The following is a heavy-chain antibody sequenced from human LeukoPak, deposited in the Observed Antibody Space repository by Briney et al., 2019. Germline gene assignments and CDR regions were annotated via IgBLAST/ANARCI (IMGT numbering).Heavy chain of an antibody. CDR1: GFPFSSYS. CDR2: ISSGTSFI. V-gene: IGHV3-21*01. J-gene: IGHJ6*04. CDR3: AELGITMIGGV. D-gene: IGHD3-10*02. Sequence: PGGSLRLSCAASGFPFSSYSMNWVRQAPGKGLEWVSSISSGTSFIYYADSVKGRFTISRDNAKNSLYLQMNSLRAEDTAVYHCAELGITMIGGVWGKGTTVTISS.